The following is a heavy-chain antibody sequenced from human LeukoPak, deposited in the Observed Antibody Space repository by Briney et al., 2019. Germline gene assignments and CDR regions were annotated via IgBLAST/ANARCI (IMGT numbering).Heavy chain of an antibody. D-gene: IGHD3-22*01. CDR3: AREAPYYYDSSGYSHAFDI. CDR2: IYSGGST. Sequence: GGSLRLSCAASGFTVSSNYMSWVRQAPGKGLEWVSVIYSGGSTYYADSVKGRFTISRDNSKNTLYLQMNSLRAEDTAVYYCAREAPYYYDSSGYSHAFDIWGQGTMVTVSS. V-gene: IGHV3-66*01. J-gene: IGHJ3*02. CDR1: GFTVSSNY.